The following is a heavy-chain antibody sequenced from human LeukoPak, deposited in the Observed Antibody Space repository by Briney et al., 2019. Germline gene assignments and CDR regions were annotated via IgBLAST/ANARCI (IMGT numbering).Heavy chain of an antibody. CDR1: GGSFSGYY. D-gene: IGHD5-24*01. CDR2: INHSGST. J-gene: IGHJ4*02. Sequence: ASETLSLTCAVYGGSFSGYYWSWIRQPPGKGLEWIGEINHSGSTNYNPSLKSRVTISVDTSKNQFSLKLSSVTAADTAVYYCASGSREMATMGYWGQGTLVTVSS. CDR3: ASGSREMATMGY. V-gene: IGHV4-34*01.